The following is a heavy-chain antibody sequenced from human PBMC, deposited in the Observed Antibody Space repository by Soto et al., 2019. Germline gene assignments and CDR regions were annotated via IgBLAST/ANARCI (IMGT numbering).Heavy chain of an antibody. V-gene: IGHV3-33*01. CDR2: IWYDGSNK. J-gene: IGHJ5*02. Sequence: QVQLVESGGGVVQPGRSLRLSCAASGFTFSSYGMHWVRQAPGKGLEWVAVIWYDGSNKYYADSVKGRFTISRDNSKNTLYLQMNSRRAEDTAVYYCAREALYCSGGSCYSGNWFDPWGQGTLVTVSS. CDR3: AREALYCSGGSCYSGNWFDP. D-gene: IGHD2-15*01. CDR1: GFTFSSYG.